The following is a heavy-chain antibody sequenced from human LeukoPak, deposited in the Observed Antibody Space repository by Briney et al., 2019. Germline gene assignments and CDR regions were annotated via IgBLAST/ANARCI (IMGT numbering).Heavy chain of an antibody. CDR2: INPSDGST. CDR1: GYAFISYY. J-gene: IGHJ6*02. Sequence: ASVKVSCKASGYAFISYYMHWVRQAPGQGLEWMGIINPSDGSTTYAQKFQGRVTMTRDTPTDTVYMEMSSLRIEDTAVYYCASVYLHGMDVWGQGTTVTVSS. CDR3: ASVYLHGMDV. D-gene: IGHD1-14*01. V-gene: IGHV1-46*01.